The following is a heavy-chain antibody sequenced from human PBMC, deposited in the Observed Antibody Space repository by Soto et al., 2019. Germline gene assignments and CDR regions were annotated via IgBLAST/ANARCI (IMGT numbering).Heavy chain of an antibody. CDR3: AHAYGGTSWPNDVFDV. CDR2: IYWDDDQ. Sequence: QITWKGSGPTLMKPTQTLTRTCTFAGFSLSAEGEGVGWIRQPPGKALEWLALIYWDDDQRYSPSLKTRLTITKDTSKNQVVLIMTNMDPVDTATYYCAHAYGGTSWPNDVFDVWGQGTVVTVSS. CDR1: GFSLSAEGEG. J-gene: IGHJ3*01. V-gene: IGHV2-5*02. D-gene: IGHD2-2*01.